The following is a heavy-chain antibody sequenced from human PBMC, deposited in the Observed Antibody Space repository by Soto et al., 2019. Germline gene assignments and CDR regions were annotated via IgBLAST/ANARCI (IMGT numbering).Heavy chain of an antibody. CDR3: ARLSIVVADY. V-gene: IGHV4-39*01. D-gene: IGHD2-21*01. CDR2: SYYSGST. CDR1: GGSISSSSYY. Sequence: QLQLQESGPGLVKPSETLSLTCTVSGGSISSSSYYWGWIRQPPGKGLEWIGSSYYSGSTYYNPSLKSRVTISVDTSKNQFSLKLSSVTAADTAVYYCARLSIVVADYWGQGTLVTVSS. J-gene: IGHJ4*02.